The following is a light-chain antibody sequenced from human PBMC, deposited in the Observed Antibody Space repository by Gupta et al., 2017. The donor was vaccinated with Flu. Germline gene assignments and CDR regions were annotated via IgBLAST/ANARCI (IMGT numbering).Light chain of an antibody. CDR1: SSDVGNSKY. Sequence: QSALTQPPSASGSPGQSVTISYTGTSSDVGNSKYVSWYQQHPGKVPKVVIYEVSRRPSGVPGRFSAPKSGNTAYLTVSGLQADDEADYYCSSYAVSSDTYVFGTGTQVTVL. V-gene: IGLV2-8*01. J-gene: IGLJ1*01. CDR3: SSYAVSSDTYV. CDR2: EVS.